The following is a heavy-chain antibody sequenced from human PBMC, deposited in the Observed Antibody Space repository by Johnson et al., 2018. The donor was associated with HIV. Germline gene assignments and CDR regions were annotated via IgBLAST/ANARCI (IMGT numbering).Heavy chain of an antibody. V-gene: IGHV3-74*02. CDR1: GLSVSSNY. CDR2: INSDGSGT. J-gene: IGHJ3*02. Sequence: VQLVESGGGLVQPGGSLRLSCAASGLSVSSNYMTWLRQAPGKGLEWVSRINSDGSGTSHADSVKGRFTISRDNARNTLYLQMNSLRAEDTAVYYCARGGVGRYDSSASPQRAFDIWGQGTMGTVSS. D-gene: IGHD3-22*01. CDR3: ARGGVGRYDSSASPQRAFDI.